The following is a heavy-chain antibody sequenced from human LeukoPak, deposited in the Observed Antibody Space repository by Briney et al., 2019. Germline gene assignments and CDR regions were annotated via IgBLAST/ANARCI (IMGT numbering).Heavy chain of an antibody. CDR3: ASLRIAARLPDAFDI. J-gene: IGHJ3*02. Sequence: GEYLKISCKGSEYSFTSYWIGWVRQMPGKGLEWMGIIYPGDSDTRYSPSFQGQVTISADKSISTAYLQWSSLKASDTAMYYCASLRIAARLPDAFDIWGQGTMVTVSS. V-gene: IGHV5-51*01. CDR2: IYPGDSDT. CDR1: EYSFTSYW. D-gene: IGHD6-6*01.